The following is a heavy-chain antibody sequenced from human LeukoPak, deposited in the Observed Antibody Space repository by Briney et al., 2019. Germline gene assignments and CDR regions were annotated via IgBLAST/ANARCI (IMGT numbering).Heavy chain of an antibody. CDR2: IYYSGST. D-gene: IGHD6-25*01. CDR3: ARGRLHNWFDP. J-gene: IGHJ5*02. V-gene: IGHV4-61*08. Sequence: PSETLSLTCTVSGGSISSGGYYWSWIRQPPGKGLEWIGYIYYSGSTNYNPSLKSRVTISVDTSKNQFSLKLSSVTAADTAVYYCARGRLHNWFDPWGQGTLVTVSS. CDR1: GGSISSGGYY.